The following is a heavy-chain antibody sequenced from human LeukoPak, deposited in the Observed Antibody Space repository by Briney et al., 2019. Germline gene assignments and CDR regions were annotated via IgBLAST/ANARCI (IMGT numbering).Heavy chain of an antibody. Sequence: SETLSLTCAVSGYSISRGYYWGWVRQPPGKGLEWIGSIYHSGSTYYNPSLKSRVTISVDTSKNQFSLKLSSVTAADTAVYYCARLGVTYYYDSSGSYYFDYWGQGTLVTVSS. CDR2: IYHSGST. CDR3: ARLGVTYYYDSSGSYYFDY. D-gene: IGHD3-22*01. J-gene: IGHJ4*02. V-gene: IGHV4-38-2*01. CDR1: GYSISRGYY.